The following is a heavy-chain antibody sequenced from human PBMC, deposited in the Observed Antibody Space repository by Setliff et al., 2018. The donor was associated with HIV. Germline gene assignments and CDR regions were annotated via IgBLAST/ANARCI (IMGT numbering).Heavy chain of an antibody. CDR1: GGSISSSSYY. J-gene: IGHJ4*02. CDR2: IFYSGHT. Sequence: SETLSLTCTVSGGSISSSSYYWGWIRQPPGKGLEWIGNIFYSGHTFYNPSLKSRVTISVDTSKNQFSLKLSSVTAADTAVYYCARGIAAAGRWGQGTLFTVSS. CDR3: ARGIAAAGR. V-gene: IGHV4-39*07. D-gene: IGHD6-13*01.